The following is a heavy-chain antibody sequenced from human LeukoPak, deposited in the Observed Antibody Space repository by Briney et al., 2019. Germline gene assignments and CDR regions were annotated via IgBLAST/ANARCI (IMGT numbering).Heavy chain of an antibody. Sequence: SETLSLTCTVSGGSISSYYWSWIRQPPGKGLEWIGYIYYSGSTNYNPSLKSRVTISVDTSENQFSLKLSSVTAADTAVYYCARGDTTVTTHWGQGTLVTVSS. CDR1: GGSISSYY. CDR3: ARGDTTVTTH. CDR2: IYYSGST. D-gene: IGHD4-17*01. J-gene: IGHJ4*02. V-gene: IGHV4-59*12.